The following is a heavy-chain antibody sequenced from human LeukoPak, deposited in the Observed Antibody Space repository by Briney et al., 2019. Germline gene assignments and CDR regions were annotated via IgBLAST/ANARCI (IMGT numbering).Heavy chain of an antibody. CDR2: ISSSGTTT. Sequence: GGSLRLSCAASGFSFSVYEMHWVRQAPGKGLEWISDISSSGTTTYYADSVKGRFTISRDNAKNSLYLQMNSLRAEDTAVCYCTTLTVASNFDYWGQGTLVTVSS. CDR3: TTLTVASNFDY. CDR1: GFSFSVYE. V-gene: IGHV3-48*03. D-gene: IGHD6-19*01. J-gene: IGHJ4*02.